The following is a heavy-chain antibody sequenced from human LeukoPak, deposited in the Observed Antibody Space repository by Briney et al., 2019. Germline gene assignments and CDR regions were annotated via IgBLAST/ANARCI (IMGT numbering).Heavy chain of an antibody. V-gene: IGHV3-7*01. CDR2: IKQDGSEK. CDR3: ARFRVGSIAAAGTGGMDV. Sequence: PGGSLRLSCADSGFTFSSYWMSWVRPAPGKGLECVANIKQDGSEKYYVDTVKGRFTISRDNAKNSLYLQMNSLRAEDTAVYYCARFRVGSIAAAGTGGMDVRGQGTTVTVSS. J-gene: IGHJ6*02. D-gene: IGHD6-13*01. CDR1: GFTFSSYW.